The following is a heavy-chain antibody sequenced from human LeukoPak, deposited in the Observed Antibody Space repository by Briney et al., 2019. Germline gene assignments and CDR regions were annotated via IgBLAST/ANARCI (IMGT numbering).Heavy chain of an antibody. V-gene: IGHV3-72*01. Sequence: GRSLRLSCAASGFTFSDHYMDWVRQAPGKGLEWVGRARNKANSHTTEYAASVKGRFTVSRDDSKNLLYLQMNSLKTDDTAVYYCTRGPTGSYLNFDYWGQGTLVTVSS. CDR3: TRGPTGSYLNFDY. CDR1: GFTFSDHY. J-gene: IGHJ4*02. D-gene: IGHD1-26*01. CDR2: ARNKANSHTT.